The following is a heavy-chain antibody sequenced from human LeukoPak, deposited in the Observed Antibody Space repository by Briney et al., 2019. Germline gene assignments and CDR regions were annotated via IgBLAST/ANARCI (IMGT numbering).Heavy chain of an antibody. CDR2: IKEDGSER. V-gene: IGHV3-7*01. Sequence: PGGSLRLSCAASGFTFSNYWMSWVRQAPGKGLEWVANIKEDGSERYYVDSVKGRFTISRDSAKNSLFLQMNSLRAEDTALYYCARESYDSSGYYDYWGQGTLVTVSS. D-gene: IGHD3-22*01. CDR1: GFTFSNYW. CDR3: ARESYDSSGYYDY. J-gene: IGHJ4*02.